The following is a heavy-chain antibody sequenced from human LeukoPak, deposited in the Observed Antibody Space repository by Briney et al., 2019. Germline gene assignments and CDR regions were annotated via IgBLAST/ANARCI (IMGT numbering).Heavy chain of an antibody. J-gene: IGHJ5*02. CDR1: GVSISSGDYY. CDR3: ARGDYYDSSGYYYH. D-gene: IGHD3-22*01. CDR2: IYYSGST. V-gene: IGHV4-30-4*08. Sequence: SQTLSLTCTVSGVSISSGDYYWGWIRQPPGKGLEWIGFIYYSGSTSYNPSLKSRVTISLDTSKNYFSLQLTSVTAADTAMYYCARGDYYDSSGYYYHWGQGTLVTVSS.